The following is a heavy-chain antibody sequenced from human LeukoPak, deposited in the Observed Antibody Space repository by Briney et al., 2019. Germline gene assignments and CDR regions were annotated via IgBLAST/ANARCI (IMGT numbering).Heavy chain of an antibody. CDR1: GYTFTGYY. Sequence: GASVKVSCKASGYTFTGYYMHWVRQAPGQGLEWMGWINPNSGGTNYAQKFQGRVTMTRDTSISTAYMELSRLRSDDTAVYYCARTGTPYGSGSNFDYWGQGTLVTVSS. J-gene: IGHJ4*02. CDR2: INPNSGGT. CDR3: ARTGTPYGSGSNFDY. D-gene: IGHD3-10*01. V-gene: IGHV1-2*02.